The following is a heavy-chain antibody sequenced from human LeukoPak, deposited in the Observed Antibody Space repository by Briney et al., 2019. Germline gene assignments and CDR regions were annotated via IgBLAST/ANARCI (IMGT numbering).Heavy chain of an antibody. V-gene: IGHV3-23*01. CDR1: GFTFSSYV. D-gene: IGHD2-15*01. CDR3: AILIGSAEDAFDI. J-gene: IGHJ3*02. Sequence: GGSLRLSCAASGFTFSSYVMSWVRQAPGKGLEWVSAISGSGGSTYYADSVKGRFTISRDNSKNTLYLQMNSLRAEDTAVYYCAILIGSAEDAFDIWGQGTMVTVSS. CDR2: ISGSGGST.